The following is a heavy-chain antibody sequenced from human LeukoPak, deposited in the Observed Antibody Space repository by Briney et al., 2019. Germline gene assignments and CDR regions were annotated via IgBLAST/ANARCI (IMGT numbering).Heavy chain of an antibody. D-gene: IGHD6-19*01. CDR2: ISGYNGHT. Sequence: ASVKVFCTASGYTFTNYGISWVRQAPGQGGQWMGWISGYNGHTNYAQKLQGRVTMTTDASTSTAYMELRSLRSDDTAVYYCSRDYSNGWYGDFDYWGQGSLVTVSS. J-gene: IGHJ4*02. CDR3: SRDYSNGWYGDFDY. CDR1: GYTFTNYG. V-gene: IGHV1-18*01.